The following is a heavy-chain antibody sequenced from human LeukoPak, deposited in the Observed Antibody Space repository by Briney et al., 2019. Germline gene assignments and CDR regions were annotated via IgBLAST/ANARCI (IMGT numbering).Heavy chain of an antibody. V-gene: IGHV1-3*03. CDR2: ISAGNGNT. D-gene: IGHD6-19*01. J-gene: IGHJ4*02. Sequence: ASVKVSCKASGYTFTSYAMHWVRQAPGQRLGWMGWISAGNGNTKYSQEFQGRVTITRDMSTSTVYMELSSLRSEDTAVYYCARGHTYPWDGSGWYGGYYFDYWGQGTLVTVSS. CDR1: GYTFTSYA. CDR3: ARGHTYPWDGSGWYGGYYFDY.